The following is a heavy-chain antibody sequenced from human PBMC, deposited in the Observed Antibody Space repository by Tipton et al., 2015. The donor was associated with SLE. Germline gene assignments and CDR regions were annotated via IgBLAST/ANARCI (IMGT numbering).Heavy chain of an antibody. D-gene: IGHD3-9*01. CDR2: IYYSGST. CDR3: ARDSPGDFDWFDAFDI. J-gene: IGHJ3*02. Sequence: TLSLTCTVSGGSINSYYWSWIRQPPGKGLEWIGYIYYSGSTNYNPSLKSRVTISVDTSKDQFSLKLGSVTTADTAVYYCARDSPGDFDWFDAFDIWGQGTMVTVSS. V-gene: IGHV4-59*13. CDR1: GGSINSYY.